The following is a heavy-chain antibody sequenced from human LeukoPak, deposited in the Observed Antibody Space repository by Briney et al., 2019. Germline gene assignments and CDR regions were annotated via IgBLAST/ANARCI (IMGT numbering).Heavy chain of an antibody. CDR1: GYTFTGYY. CDR2: INPNSGGT. Sequence: ASVKVSCKASGYTFTGYYMHWVRQAPGQGLEWMGWINPNSGGTNYAQKFQGRVTMTRDTSISTGYLELSRLRSDDTAVFYCARGDSSPYYYFDYWGQGTLVTVSS. D-gene: IGHD3-22*01. J-gene: IGHJ4*02. CDR3: ARGDSSPYYYFDY. V-gene: IGHV1-2*02.